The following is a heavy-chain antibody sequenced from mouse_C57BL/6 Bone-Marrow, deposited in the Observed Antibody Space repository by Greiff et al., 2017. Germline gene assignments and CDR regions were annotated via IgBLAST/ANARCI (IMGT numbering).Heavy chain of an antibody. CDR1: GYAFTNYL. CDR2: INPGSGGT. CDR3: AREGGITTLYYYAMDY. D-gene: IGHD2-4*01. V-gene: IGHV1-54*01. Sequence: VQLQQSGAELVRPGTSVKVSCKASGYAFTNYLIEWVKQRPGQGLEWIGVINPGSGGTNYNEKFKGKATLTADKSSSTAYMQLSSLTSEDSAVYFCAREGGITTLYYYAMDYWGQGTSVTVSS. J-gene: IGHJ4*01.